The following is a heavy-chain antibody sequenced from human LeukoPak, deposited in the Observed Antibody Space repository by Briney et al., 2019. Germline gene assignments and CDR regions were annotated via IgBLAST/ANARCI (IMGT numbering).Heavy chain of an antibody. V-gene: IGHV3-30*18. J-gene: IGHJ4*02. Sequence: GGSLRLSCAASGFTFSSYGMHWVRQAPGKGLEWVAVISYDGSNKYYADSVKGRFTISRDNSKNTLYLQMNSLRAEDTAVYYCAKDRGKVVLGHQFDYWGQGTLVTVSS. CDR1: GFTFSSYG. CDR3: AKDRGKVVLGHQFDY. CDR2: ISYDGSNK. D-gene: IGHD2-2*01.